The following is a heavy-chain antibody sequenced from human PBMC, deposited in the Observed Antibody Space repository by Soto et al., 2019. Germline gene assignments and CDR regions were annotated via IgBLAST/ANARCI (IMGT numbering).Heavy chain of an antibody. D-gene: IGHD4-17*01. CDR2: IIPLCNTP. V-gene: IGHV1-69*01. CDR1: GGTFSSYA. Sequence: QVLLVQSGAEVKKPGSSVKVSCKVSGGTFSSYAINWVRQAPGQGLEWMGGIIPLCNTPNYAQKFQDRVTITADESTNTAYMEMSSLKYEDTAVFYCASGLELTYGEYYPLDSWGQGTLVTVSS. CDR3: ASGLELTYGEYYPLDS. J-gene: IGHJ4*02.